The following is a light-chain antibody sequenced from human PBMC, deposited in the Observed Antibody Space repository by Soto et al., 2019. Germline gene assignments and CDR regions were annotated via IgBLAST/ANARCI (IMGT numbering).Light chain of an antibody. CDR1: NIKNW. J-gene: IGKJ4*01. CDR2: EGS. CDR3: QHYYSSPLT. V-gene: IGKV4-1*01. Sequence: NIKNWLAWYQQRPGQAPKLLISEGSSLESGVPDRFSGSGSGTDFTLTIRSLQAEDVAVYYCQHYYSSPLTFGGGTKVDIK.